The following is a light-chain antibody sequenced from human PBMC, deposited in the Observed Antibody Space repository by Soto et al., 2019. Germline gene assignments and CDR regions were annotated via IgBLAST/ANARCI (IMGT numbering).Light chain of an antibody. CDR3: QQYGSSPRT. Sequence: EIVLTQSPGTLSLSPGERATLSCRASQSVSSSYLAWYQQTPGQAPRLLIYGASSRVTTIPDSFSGSGSGTDFTLSISRLEPDDCAVYYGQQYGSSPRTIGQGTKVEIK. CDR2: GAS. CDR1: QSVSSSY. V-gene: IGKV3-20*01. J-gene: IGKJ1*01.